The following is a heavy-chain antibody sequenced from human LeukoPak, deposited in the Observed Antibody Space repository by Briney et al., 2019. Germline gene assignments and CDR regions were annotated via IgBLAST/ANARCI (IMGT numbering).Heavy chain of an antibody. V-gene: IGHV3-23*01. CDR1: GFTFSSYA. D-gene: IGHD3-22*01. Sequence: GGSLRLSCAASGFTFSSYAMSWVRQAPGKGLEWVSAISGSGGSTYYADSVKGRFTISRDNSKNTPYLQMNSLRAEDTAVYYCAKPQGGYYDSSGYAPDYWGQGTLVTVSS. CDR3: AKPQGGYYDSSGYAPDY. J-gene: IGHJ4*02. CDR2: ISGSGGST.